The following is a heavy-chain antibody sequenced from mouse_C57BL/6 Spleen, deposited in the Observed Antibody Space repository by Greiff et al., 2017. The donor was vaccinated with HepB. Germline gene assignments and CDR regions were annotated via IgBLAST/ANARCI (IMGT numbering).Heavy chain of an antibody. Sequence: EVMLVESGGDLVKPGGSLKLSCAASGFTFSSYGMSWVRQTPDKRLEWVATISSGGSYTYYPDSVKGRFTISRDNAKNTLYLQMSSLKSEDTAMYYCARHDPATVVADYWGQGTTLTVSS. V-gene: IGHV5-6*01. CDR1: GFTFSSYG. J-gene: IGHJ2*01. CDR2: ISSGGSYT. D-gene: IGHD1-1*01. CDR3: ARHDPATVVADY.